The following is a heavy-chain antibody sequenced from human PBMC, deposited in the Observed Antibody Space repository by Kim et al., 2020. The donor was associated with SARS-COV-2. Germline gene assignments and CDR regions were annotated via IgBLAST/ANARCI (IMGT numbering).Heavy chain of an antibody. V-gene: IGHV1-24*01. D-gene: IGHD3-3*01. CDR2: FDPEDGET. CDR1: GYTLTELS. CDR3: ATSPVLRXXEWLSYRTRPNYYXXXXXV. J-gene: IGHJ6*02. Sequence: ASVKVSCKVSGYTLTELSMHWVRQAPGKGLEWMGGFDPEDGETIYAQKFQGRVXXXXXXSTDTAYMELSSLRSEDXAVYYCATSPVLRXXEWLSYRTRPNYYXXXXXVWGXXXXVTVSS.